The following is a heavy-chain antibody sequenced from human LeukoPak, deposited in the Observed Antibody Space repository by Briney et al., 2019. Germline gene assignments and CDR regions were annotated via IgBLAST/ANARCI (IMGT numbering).Heavy chain of an antibody. CDR2: IQYDGSNK. CDR1: GFIFSSYG. Sequence: GGSLRLSCAASGFIFSSYGMHWVRQAPGKGLEWVAFIQYDGSNKYYADSVKGRFTISRDNSKNTLYLQMNSLRTEDTAVYHCAKSRDYYYYMDVWGKGTTVTVSS. CDR3: AKSRDYYYYMDV. V-gene: IGHV3-30*02. J-gene: IGHJ6*03.